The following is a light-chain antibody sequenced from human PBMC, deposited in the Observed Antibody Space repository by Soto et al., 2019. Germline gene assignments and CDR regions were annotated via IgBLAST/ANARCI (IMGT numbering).Light chain of an antibody. J-gene: IGKJ2*01. CDR3: QQYNNWPRT. CDR2: GAS. Sequence: EIVMTQSPATLSVSPGESATVSCRASQSVSSNLAWYQQKPGQAPRLLIYGASTRATGIPARFSGSGSGTKVSLTIGSLQSEDFAVYYCQQYNNWPRTFGQGTKLEIK. V-gene: IGKV3-15*01. CDR1: QSVSSN.